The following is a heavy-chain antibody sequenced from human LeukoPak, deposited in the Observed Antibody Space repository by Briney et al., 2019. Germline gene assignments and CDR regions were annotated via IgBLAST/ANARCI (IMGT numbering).Heavy chain of an antibody. CDR3: ARVVVGAAGTGGNWFDP. CDR1: GGTFSSYA. D-gene: IGHD2-15*01. V-gene: IGHV1-69*05. J-gene: IGHJ5*02. Sequence: SVKVSCKASGGTFSSYAISWVRQAPGQGLEWMGGIIPIFGTANYAQKFQGRVTITTDESTSTAYMELSSLRSEDTAVYYCARVVVGAAGTGGNWFDPWGQGTLVTVSS. CDR2: IIPIFGTA.